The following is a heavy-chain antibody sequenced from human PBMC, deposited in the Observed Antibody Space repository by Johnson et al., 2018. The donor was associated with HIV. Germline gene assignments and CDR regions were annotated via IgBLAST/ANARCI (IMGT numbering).Heavy chain of an antibody. Sequence: VHLVESGGGLVQPGGSLRLSCAASGFTFSSYAMSWVRQAPGKGLEWVSAISGSGGSTYYADSVKGRFTISRDNSKNTLYLQMNSLRAEDTAVYWCESNIEMATVGAFEIWGQGTIFSVSS. CDR2: ISGSGGST. J-gene: IGHJ3*02. D-gene: IGHD5-24*01. V-gene: IGHV3-23*04. CDR3: ESNIEMATVGAFEI. CDR1: GFTFSSYA.